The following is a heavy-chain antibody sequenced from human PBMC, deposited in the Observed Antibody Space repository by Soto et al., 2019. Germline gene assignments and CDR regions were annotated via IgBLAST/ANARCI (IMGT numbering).Heavy chain of an antibody. CDR1: GYSXTDYH. CDR3: ARGNSTDCSNGVCSFFYNHEMDV. Sequence: GXSXKVSFKASGYSXTDYHIHWVRQAPGQGLEWLGRINPKSGGTSTAQKFQGWVTMTRDRSISTVYMELTRLRSDDTAVYFCARGNSTDCSNGVCSFFYNHEMDVWGQGTTVTVSS. V-gene: IGHV1-2*04. CDR2: INPKSGGT. D-gene: IGHD2-8*01. J-gene: IGHJ6*02.